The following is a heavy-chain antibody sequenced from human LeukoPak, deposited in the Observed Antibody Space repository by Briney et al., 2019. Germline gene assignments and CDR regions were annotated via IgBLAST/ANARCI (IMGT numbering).Heavy chain of an antibody. Sequence: PGGSLRLSCAASGFTFSSYSMNWVRQAPGKGPEWVSSISSSSSYIYYADSVKGRFTISRDNAKNSLYLQMNSLRAEDTAVYYCATPYSSGWYNAFDIWGQGTMVTVPS. CDR2: ISSSSSYI. CDR3: ATPYSSGWYNAFDI. CDR1: GFTFSSYS. J-gene: IGHJ3*02. V-gene: IGHV3-21*01. D-gene: IGHD6-19*01.